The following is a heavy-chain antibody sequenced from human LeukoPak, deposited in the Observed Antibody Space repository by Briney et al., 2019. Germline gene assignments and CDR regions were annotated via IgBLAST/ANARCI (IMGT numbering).Heavy chain of an antibody. J-gene: IGHJ3*02. CDR2: ISSSSSTI. Sequence: GGSLRLSRAASGFTFSSYSMNWVRQAPGKGLEWVSYISSSSSTIYYADSVKGRFTISRDNAKNSLYLQMNSLRAEDTAVYYCANHEFSGYSAREGAFDIWGQGTMVTVSS. CDR3: ANHEFSGYSAREGAFDI. D-gene: IGHD3-22*01. CDR1: GFTFSSYS. V-gene: IGHV3-48*01.